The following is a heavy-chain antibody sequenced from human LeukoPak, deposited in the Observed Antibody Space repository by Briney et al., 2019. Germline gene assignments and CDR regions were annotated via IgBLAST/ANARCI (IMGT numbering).Heavy chain of an antibody. V-gene: IGHV3-30*04. D-gene: IGHD6-6*01. CDR3: ARRFSSSTLDY. CDR1: GFTFSSYA. CDR2: ISYDGSNK. Sequence: GGSLILSCAASGFTFSSYAMHWVRQAPGKGLEWVAVISYDGSNKYYADSVKGRFTISRDNSKNMLYLQMNSLRAEDTAVYYCARRFSSSTLDYWGQGTLVTVSS. J-gene: IGHJ4*02.